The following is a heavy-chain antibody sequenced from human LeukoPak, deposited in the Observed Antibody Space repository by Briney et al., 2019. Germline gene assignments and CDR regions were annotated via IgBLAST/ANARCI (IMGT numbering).Heavy chain of an antibody. J-gene: IGHJ6*02. CDR1: GGTFSSYA. D-gene: IGHD5-18*01. CDR2: IIPIFGTA. V-gene: IGHV1-69*13. CDR3: AGGSATTAMVFGGIYYGMDV. Sequence: GASVKVSCKASGGTFSSYAISWVRQAPGQGLEWMGGIIPIFGTANYAQKFQGRVTITADESTSTAYMELSSLRSEDTAVYYCAGGSATTAMVFGGIYYGMDVWGQGTTVTVSS.